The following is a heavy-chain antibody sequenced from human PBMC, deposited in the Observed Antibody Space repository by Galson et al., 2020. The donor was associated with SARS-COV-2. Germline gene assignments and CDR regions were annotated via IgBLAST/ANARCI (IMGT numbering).Heavy chain of an antibody. CDR1: GYTFTRYD. D-gene: IGHD2-15*01. CDR2: ISPKSGDT. V-gene: IGHV1-18*01. CDR3: ARRGCSGGSCYFRSFDY. Sequence: GESLKISCKASGYTFTRYDITWVRQAPGQGLECMGRISPKSGDTKYEQKFQGRVSMTTDTSTTTAYMELRSLRPDDTAIYYCARRGCSGGSCYFRSFDYWGQGTLVTVSS. J-gene: IGHJ4*02.